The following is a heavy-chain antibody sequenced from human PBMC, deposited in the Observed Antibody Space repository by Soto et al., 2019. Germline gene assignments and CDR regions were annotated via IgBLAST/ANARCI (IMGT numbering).Heavy chain of an antibody. D-gene: IGHD2-2*01. CDR1: GGTFSSYA. J-gene: IGHJ6*02. V-gene: IGHV1-69*01. CDR3: ARAQGSSTSLEIYYYYYDGMDV. Sequence: QVQLVQSGAEVKKPGSSVKVSCKASGGTFSSYAISWVRQAPGQVLEWMGGIIPISGTANYAQKFQGRVTITADESTSTAYMELSSLRSEDTAVYYCARAQGSSTSLEIYYYYYDGMDVWGQGTTVTVSS. CDR2: IIPISGTA.